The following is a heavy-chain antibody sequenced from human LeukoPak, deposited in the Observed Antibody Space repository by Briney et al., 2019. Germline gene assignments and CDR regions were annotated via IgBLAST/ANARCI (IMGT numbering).Heavy chain of an antibody. D-gene: IGHD6-6*01. Sequence: SETLSLTCAVSGYSISSGYYCGWIRQPPGKGLEWIGSIYHSGSTYYNPSLKSRVTISVDTSKNQFSLKLSSVTAADTAVYYCARGGSSSSSYGVDYWGQGTLVTVSS. CDR2: IYHSGST. J-gene: IGHJ4*02. CDR1: GYSISSGYY. CDR3: ARGGSSSSSYGVDY. V-gene: IGHV4-38-2*01.